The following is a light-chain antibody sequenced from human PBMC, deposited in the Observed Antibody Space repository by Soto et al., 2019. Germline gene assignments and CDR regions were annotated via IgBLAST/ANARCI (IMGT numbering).Light chain of an antibody. CDR3: QQYGSSPFT. Sequence: EIVLTQSPGTLSLSPGERATLSCRASQSVSSSYLAWYQQKPGQAPRILIYGESSRATGIPDRFSGSGSGTDFTLTISRLEPEDFAVYYCQQYGSSPFTFGQGTKVEIK. CDR1: QSVSSSY. CDR2: GES. J-gene: IGKJ1*01. V-gene: IGKV3-20*01.